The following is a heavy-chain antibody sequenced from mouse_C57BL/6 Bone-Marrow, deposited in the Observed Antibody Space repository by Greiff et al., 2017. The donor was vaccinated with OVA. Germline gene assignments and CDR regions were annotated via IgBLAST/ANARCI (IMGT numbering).Heavy chain of an antibody. CDR1: GYTFTDYN. CDR3: AREGYYGSSFDY. V-gene: IGHV1-18*01. CDR2: INPNNGGT. D-gene: IGHD1-1*01. Sequence: EVKLMESGPELVKPGASVKIPCKASGYTFTDYNMDWVKQSHGKSLEWIGDINPNNGGTIYNQKFKGKATLTVDKSSSTAYMELRSLTSEDTAVYYCAREGYYGSSFDYWGRGPALPVSS. J-gene: IGHJ2*01.